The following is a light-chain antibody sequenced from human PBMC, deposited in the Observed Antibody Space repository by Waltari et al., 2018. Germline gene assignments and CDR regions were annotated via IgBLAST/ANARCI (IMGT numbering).Light chain of an antibody. V-gene: IGKV3-15*01. J-gene: IGKJ2*01. CDR1: QSISSN. Sequence: EIVMTQSPATLSVSPGERATLSCRASQSISSNLAWYQQKPGQAPRLLIYGASTGATGIPARFSGSGSGTEFTLTISSLQSEDFVVYYCQHYNSWPPYTFGQGTKLEIK. CDR2: GAS. CDR3: QHYNSWPPYT.